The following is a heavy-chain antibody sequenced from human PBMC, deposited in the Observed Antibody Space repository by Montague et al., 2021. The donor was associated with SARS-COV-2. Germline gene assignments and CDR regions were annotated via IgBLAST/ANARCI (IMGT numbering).Heavy chain of an antibody. J-gene: IGHJ4*02. CDR2: VDSAGST. CDR3: ARDEYNRYWYKY. Sequence: SETLSLTCTVSAGSLSSRSNYWGWIRQPPGMGLQWIGSVDSAGSTXYSPSLKSRVTISLDTSKNQLSLKLSSVTAADTAVYYCARDEYNRYWYKYWGQGALVTVSS. V-gene: IGHV4-39*07. CDR1: AGSLSSRSNY. D-gene: IGHD2-8*02.